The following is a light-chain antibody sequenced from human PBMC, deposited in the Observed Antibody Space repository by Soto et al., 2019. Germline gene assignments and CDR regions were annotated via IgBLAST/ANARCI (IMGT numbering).Light chain of an antibody. J-gene: IGKJ1*01. Sequence: DIQMTQSPSSLSWSIGYIVSITCRSSQSISAYLNWYHKKSGQAPKLLMYAASTLQSGVPSRFSGSGSGTDFTLTISSLQPEDSETYFSQQSYTMPWTFGQGTKVDIK. V-gene: IGKV1-39*01. CDR3: QQSYTMPWT. CDR2: AAS. CDR1: QSISAY.